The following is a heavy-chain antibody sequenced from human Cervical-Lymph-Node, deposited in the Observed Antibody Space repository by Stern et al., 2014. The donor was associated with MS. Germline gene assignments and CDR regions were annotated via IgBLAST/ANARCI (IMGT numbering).Heavy chain of an antibody. CDR3: ARYSSPLYYFDY. CDR1: GYTFTNYA. Sequence: VQLVQSGSELKKPGASVKISCEASGYTFTNYAINWGRQAPGQGLEWVGWINTNTGNPSYAQGLTGRFVFSLDTSVSTAYLQISSLKAEDTAVYYCARYSSPLYYFDYWGQGTLVTVSS. V-gene: IGHV7-4-1*02. D-gene: IGHD6-13*01. CDR2: INTNTGNP. J-gene: IGHJ4*02.